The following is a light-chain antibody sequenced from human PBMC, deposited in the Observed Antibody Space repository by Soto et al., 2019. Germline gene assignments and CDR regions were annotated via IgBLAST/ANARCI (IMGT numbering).Light chain of an antibody. CDR3: QQYNSYSGT. CDR2: DAS. CDR1: QTISSW. V-gene: IGKV1-5*01. J-gene: IGKJ1*01. Sequence: DIQMTQSPSTLSVSVGDRVTITCRASQTISSWLAWYQQKPGKAPKLLIYDASSLKSGVPSKFSGSGSGTEFTLTISSLQPDDFATYYCQQYNSYSGTFGLGTKV.